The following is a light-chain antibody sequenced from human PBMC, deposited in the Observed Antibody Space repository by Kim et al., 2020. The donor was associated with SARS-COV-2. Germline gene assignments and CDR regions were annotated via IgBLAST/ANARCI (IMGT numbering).Light chain of an antibody. Sequence: ALGTTHSPKHQQIRRKGSYASRYQQTPGHSPLLRFSDENNRPSGGPDRFSGSSAGNSASLTNTGAHAEDEADYYCCSRDSRGKKYVFGPGTKVTDL. CDR3: CSRDSRGKKYV. CDR1: RRKGSY. V-gene: IGLV3-19*01. J-gene: IGLJ1*01. CDR2: DEN.